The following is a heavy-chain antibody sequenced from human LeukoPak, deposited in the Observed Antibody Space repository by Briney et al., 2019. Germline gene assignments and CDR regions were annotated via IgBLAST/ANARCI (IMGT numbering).Heavy chain of an antibody. V-gene: IGHV3-23*01. J-gene: IGHJ5*02. CDR3: AKKYSTGLDP. CDR1: GFTFSSSA. CDR2: ISGSGINA. D-gene: IGHD1-26*01. Sequence: GGSLRLSCAASGFTFSSSAMSWVRLAPGKGLEWVSSISGSGINAYYADSVKGRFTISRDNSKNTLYLQMNSLRVEDTAVYYCAKKYSTGLDPWGQGTLVTVTS.